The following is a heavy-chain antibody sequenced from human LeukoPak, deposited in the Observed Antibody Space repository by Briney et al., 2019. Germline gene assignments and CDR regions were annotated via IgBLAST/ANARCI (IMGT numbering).Heavy chain of an antibody. CDR1: GFTFTDHY. CDR3: ARSRVGATGNFDY. J-gene: IGHJ4*02. CDR2: TRNTAHSYTT. D-gene: IGHD1-26*01. V-gene: IGHV3-72*01. Sequence: PGRSPSLSCAPSGFTFTDHYMDWVRPAPGRGLGWVGRTRNTAHSYTTEYAASVKGRFTISRDDSKNSLYRQMNSLKTEDTAVYYCARSRVGATGNFDYWGQGTLVTVSS.